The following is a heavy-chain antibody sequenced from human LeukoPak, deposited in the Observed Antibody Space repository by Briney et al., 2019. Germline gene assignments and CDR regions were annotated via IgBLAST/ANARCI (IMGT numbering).Heavy chain of an antibody. CDR3: ATHPGGYSSGWYEDAFDI. Sequence: PSETLSLTCTVSGGSISSYYWSWIRQPPGKGLEWIGYIYYSGSTNYNPSLKSRVTISVDTSKNQFSLKLSSVTAADTAVYYCATHPGGYSSGWYEDAFDIWGQGTMVTVSS. D-gene: IGHD6-19*01. CDR2: IYYSGST. J-gene: IGHJ3*02. V-gene: IGHV4-59*08. CDR1: GGSISSYY.